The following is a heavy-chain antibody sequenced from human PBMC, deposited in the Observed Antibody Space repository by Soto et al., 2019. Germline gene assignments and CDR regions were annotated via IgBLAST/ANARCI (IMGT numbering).Heavy chain of an antibody. CDR1: GGSISSSNW. CDR3: AICIAAAGVAVPPKWFDS. V-gene: IGHV4-4*02. J-gene: IGHJ5*01. CDR2: IYHSGST. D-gene: IGHD6-13*01. Sequence: SETLSLTCAVSGGSISSSNWWSWVRQPPGKGLEWIGEIYHSGSTNYNPSLKSRVTISVDKSKNQFSLKLSSVTAADTAVYYCAICIAAAGVAVPPKWFDSWGKGTLVTGSS.